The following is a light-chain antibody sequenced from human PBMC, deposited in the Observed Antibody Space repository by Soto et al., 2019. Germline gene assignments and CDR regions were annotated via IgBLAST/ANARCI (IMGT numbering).Light chain of an antibody. CDR1: SSDVGSYNL. Sequence: QSALTQPASVSGSPGQSITISCTGTSSDVGSYNLVSWYQQHPGKAPKLMIYEVNKRPSGVSNRFSGSKSGNTASLTISGLQAEDEADYYCCSYAGSSTSLVFGTGTKLTV. V-gene: IGLV2-23*02. J-gene: IGLJ1*01. CDR2: EVN. CDR3: CSYAGSSTSLV.